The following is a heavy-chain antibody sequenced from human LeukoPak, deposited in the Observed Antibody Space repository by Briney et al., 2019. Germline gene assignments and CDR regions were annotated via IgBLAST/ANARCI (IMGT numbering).Heavy chain of an antibody. J-gene: IGHJ4*02. CDR2: IYYSGST. Sequence: SETLSLTCTVSGGSISSGGYYWSWIRQPPGKGLEWIGYIYYSGSTYYNPSLKSRVTISVDTSKNQFSLKLSSVTAADTAVHYCARVHGSGSYYIAGWGQGTLVTVSS. V-gene: IGHV4-30-4*01. CDR3: ARVHGSGSYYIAG. CDR1: GGSISSGGYY. D-gene: IGHD3-10*01.